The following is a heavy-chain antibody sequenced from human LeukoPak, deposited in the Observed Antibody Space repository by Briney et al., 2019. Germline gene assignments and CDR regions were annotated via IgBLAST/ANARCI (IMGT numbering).Heavy chain of an antibody. CDR2: LIGTGAGT. CDR1: GFSFSNYV. CDR3: AKGSPAILYYCMDV. V-gene: IGHV3-23*01. D-gene: IGHD2-21*01. J-gene: IGHJ6*03. Sequence: PGGSLRLSCAASGFSFSNYVMTLIGTGAGTYYADSVKGRFTISRDNSKNTLYLQMNSLRAEDTAVYYCAKGSPAILYYCMDVWGKGTTVTVPS.